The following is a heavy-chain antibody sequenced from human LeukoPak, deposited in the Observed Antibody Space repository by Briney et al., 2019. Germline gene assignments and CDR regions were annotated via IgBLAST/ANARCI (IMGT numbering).Heavy chain of an antibody. CDR1: GFTFSSYW. D-gene: IGHD5-12*01. CDR2: INTEGSST. CDR3: AGSGYDYLCHDY. J-gene: IGHJ4*02. Sequence: GGSLRLSCAASGFTFSSYWMHWVRQAPGKGLVWVSRINTEGSSTTYADSVKGRFTISRDNAKNTLYLQMNSLSAEDTAVYYCAGSGYDYLCHDYWGQGTLVTVSS. V-gene: IGHV3-74*01.